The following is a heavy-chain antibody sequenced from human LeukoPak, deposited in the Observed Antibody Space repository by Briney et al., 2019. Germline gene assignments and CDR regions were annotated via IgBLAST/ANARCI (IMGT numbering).Heavy chain of an antibody. CDR2: IHHSGST. CDR3: ARHSDSSGWYYFDY. V-gene: IGHV4-4*02. CDR1: GGSISDCNLYW. J-gene: IGHJ4*02. Sequence: SETLSLTCAVSGGSISDCNLYWYSWVRQPPGKGLEWIGEIHHSGSTNYNPSLKSRVTISVDTSKNQFSLKLSSVTAADTAVYYCARHSDSSGWYYFDYWGQGTLVTVSS. D-gene: IGHD6-19*01.